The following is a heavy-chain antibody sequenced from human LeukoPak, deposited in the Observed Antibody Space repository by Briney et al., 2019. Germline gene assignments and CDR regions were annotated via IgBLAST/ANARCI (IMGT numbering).Heavy chain of an antibody. D-gene: IGHD1-26*01. CDR1: GFTFSMSW. CDR2: INGHGSEI. CDR3: ARRRDSGSLQHFDY. V-gene: IGHV3-7*03. J-gene: IGHJ4*02. Sequence: QAGGSLRLSCAASGFTFSMSWMTWVRQAPGKGLEWVASINGHGSEIHYVDSVKGRFTISRDNANDSLYLQMNSLRAEDTAVYYCARRRDSGSLQHFDYWGQGTLVTVSS.